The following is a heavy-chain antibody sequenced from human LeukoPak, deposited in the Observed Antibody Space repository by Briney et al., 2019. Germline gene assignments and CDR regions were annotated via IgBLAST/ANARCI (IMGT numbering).Heavy chain of an antibody. D-gene: IGHD1-1*01. Sequence: GGSLRLSCVASGFPLSSYSINWIREAPGKGLEWVSYISPSSGNIYYLDSVQGRFTVSRDNDRNSLFLQIDSPTAEDTAVYFCVRVKGTYFDYWGQGALVTVSS. CDR2: ISPSSGNI. J-gene: IGHJ4*02. CDR1: GFPLSSYS. CDR3: VRVKGTYFDY. V-gene: IGHV3-48*01.